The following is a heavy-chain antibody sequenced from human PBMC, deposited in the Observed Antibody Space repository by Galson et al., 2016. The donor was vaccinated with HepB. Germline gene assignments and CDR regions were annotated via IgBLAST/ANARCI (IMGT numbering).Heavy chain of an antibody. D-gene: IGHD3-10*01. Sequence: SLRLSCAASGFTFSNYPMHWVRQAPGKGLEWVAVISNDGKNQHYADSVKGRLTVSRDNSKNTLYLQMNSLRVEDTAVYYCARDRRRGFLMWFGELYHWGQGTLVTVSS. V-gene: IGHV3-30*04. J-gene: IGHJ5*02. CDR2: ISNDGKNQ. CDR3: ARDRRRGFLMWFGELYH. CDR1: GFTFSNYP.